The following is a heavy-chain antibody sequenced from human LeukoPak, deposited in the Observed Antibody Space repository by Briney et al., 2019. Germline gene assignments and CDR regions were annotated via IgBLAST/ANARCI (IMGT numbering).Heavy chain of an antibody. CDR3: ASLDY. CDR2: INSDGSST. Sequence: PGGSLRLSCAASGFTFSNHYMHWVRQAPGKGLVWVSRINSDGSSTTYADSVKGRFTISRDNAKNTLYLQMNTLRAEDTAVYYCASLDYWGQGTPVTVSS. J-gene: IGHJ4*02. CDR1: GFTFSNHY. V-gene: IGHV3-74*01.